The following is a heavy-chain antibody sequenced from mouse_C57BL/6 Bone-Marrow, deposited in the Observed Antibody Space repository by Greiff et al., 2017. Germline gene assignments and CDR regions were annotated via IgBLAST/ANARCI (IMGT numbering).Heavy chain of an antibody. V-gene: IGHV1-5*01. CDR3: TREGGYYLDY. Sequence: VQLQQSGTVLARPGASVKMSCKTSGYTFTSYWMHWVKQRPGQGLEWIGAIYPGNSDTSYNQKFKGKDKLTAVTSASTAYMELSSLTNADSAVYYWTREGGYYLDYWGQGTTLTVSS. CDR1: GYTFTSYW. CDR2: IYPGNSDT. J-gene: IGHJ2*01.